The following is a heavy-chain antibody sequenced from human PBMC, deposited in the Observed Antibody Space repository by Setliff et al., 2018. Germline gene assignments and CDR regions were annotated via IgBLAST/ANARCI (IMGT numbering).Heavy chain of an antibody. Sequence: SETLSLTCAVYGGSFSGYYWSWIRQPPGKRLEWIGEIIHSGSTNYNPSLKSRVTISMDTSRNQFSLRVPSVTAADTAVYYCARSFSRSGKFLLDYWGQGALVTVSS. CDR1: GGSFSGYY. J-gene: IGHJ4*02. CDR2: IIHSGST. D-gene: IGHD1-26*01. CDR3: ARSFSRSGKFLLDY. V-gene: IGHV4-34*12.